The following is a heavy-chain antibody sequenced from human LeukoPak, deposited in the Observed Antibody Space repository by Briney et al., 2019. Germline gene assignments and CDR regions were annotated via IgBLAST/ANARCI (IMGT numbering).Heavy chain of an antibody. V-gene: IGHV3-30-3*01. CDR1: GFTFSSYA. CDR3: AKDHFVMVTPIDY. CDR2: ISYDGSNK. D-gene: IGHD2-8*01. Sequence: GGSLRLSCAASGFTFSSYAMHWVRQAPGKGLEWVAVISYDGSNKYYADSVKGRFTISRDNSKNTLYLQMNSLRAEDTAVYCCAKDHFVMVTPIDYWGQGTLVTVSS. J-gene: IGHJ4*02.